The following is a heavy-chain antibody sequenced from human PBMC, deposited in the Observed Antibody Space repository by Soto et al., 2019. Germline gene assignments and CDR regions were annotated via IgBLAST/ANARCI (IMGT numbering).Heavy chain of an antibody. D-gene: IGHD3-22*01. V-gene: IGHV4-39*01. Sequence: ETLSLTGTGSGGYISSTTYYWGWIRQPPGKGLEWIGSIYYSGSTYYNPSLKSRVTISVDTSKDQFSLKLSSVTAADTAVYYCARLYFDSNNYPPGYWGQGTLVTVSS. CDR2: IYYSGST. J-gene: IGHJ4*02. CDR1: GGYISSTTYY. CDR3: ARLYFDSNNYPPGY.